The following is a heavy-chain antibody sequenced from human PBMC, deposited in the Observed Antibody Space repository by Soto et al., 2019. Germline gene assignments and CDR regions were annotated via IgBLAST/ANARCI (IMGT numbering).Heavy chain of an antibody. CDR2: IYSSGAT. J-gene: IGHJ4*02. CDR1: GGSISGFY. CDR3: ARGPFCGNDCYFDV. D-gene: IGHD2-21*02. Sequence: SETLSLTCTVAGGSISGFYWSWVRQPAGKGLEWIGRIYSSGATKYNPSLRNRVTMSVDTSTYQYSLNLASMTAADTAVYFCARGPFCGNDCYFDVWGQGTQVTVSS. V-gene: IGHV4-4*07.